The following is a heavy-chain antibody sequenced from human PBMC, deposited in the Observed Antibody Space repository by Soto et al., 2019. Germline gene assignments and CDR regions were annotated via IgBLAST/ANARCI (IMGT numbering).Heavy chain of an antibody. J-gene: IGHJ3*01. D-gene: IGHD5-18*01. V-gene: IGHV3-30*03. CDR3: GFTAPPVSSKNHDAFDV. CDR1: GFTFSSYG. CDR2: ISYDGSNK. Sequence: PGGSLRLSCAASGFTFSSYGMHWVRQAPGKGLEWVAVISYDGSNKYYADSVKGRFTISRDNSKNTLYLQMNSLRAEDTAVYYCGFTAPPVSSKNHDAFDVWGQGTMVTVSS.